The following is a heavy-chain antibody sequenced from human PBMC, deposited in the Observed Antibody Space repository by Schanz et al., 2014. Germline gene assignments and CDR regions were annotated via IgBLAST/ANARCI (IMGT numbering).Heavy chain of an antibody. Sequence: QVQLVESGGGVVQPGGSLRLSCAASGFTFNSYAFHWVRQAPGKGLEWVAVIRYDGRNKNFVESVKGRFTISRDNSKNSLYLQMNSLRVEDTALYYCTKSLGGASDIWGQGTMVTVSS. D-gene: IGHD3-16*01. CDR1: GFTFNSYA. CDR3: TKSLGGASDI. V-gene: IGHV3-33*08. J-gene: IGHJ3*02. CDR2: IRYDGRNK.